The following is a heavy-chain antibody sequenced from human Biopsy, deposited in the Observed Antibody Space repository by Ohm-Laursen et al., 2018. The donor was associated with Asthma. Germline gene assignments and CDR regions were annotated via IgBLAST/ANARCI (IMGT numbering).Heavy chain of an antibody. D-gene: IGHD2-2*01. Sequence: SVKVSCKASGGMLGDYSMSWVRQAPGQGLEWMGGIYPIFGSSNYAQRFQGSVTITAEIFTRTVYMELRGLRFDDTAIYYCERRSPNRDILYYCYHMDVWGQGTTVIVSS. CDR3: ERRSPNRDILYYCYHMDV. V-gene: IGHV1-69*06. CDR2: IYPIFGSS. J-gene: IGHJ6*02. CDR1: GGMLGDYS.